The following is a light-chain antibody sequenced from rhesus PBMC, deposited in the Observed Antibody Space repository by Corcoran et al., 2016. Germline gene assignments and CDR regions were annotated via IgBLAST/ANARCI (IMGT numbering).Light chain of an antibody. CDR3: QQHDNSPPT. CDR1: QGISNW. Sequence: DIQMTQSPSSLSASVGDRVTITCRASQGISNWLAWYQQKPGKAPKLLIYRASNLETGVPSRISGSGSGTDFTLPINSLQPEDIATYYCQQHDNSPPTFGQGTKVEIK. CDR2: RAS. J-gene: IGKJ1*01. V-gene: IGKV1-69*01.